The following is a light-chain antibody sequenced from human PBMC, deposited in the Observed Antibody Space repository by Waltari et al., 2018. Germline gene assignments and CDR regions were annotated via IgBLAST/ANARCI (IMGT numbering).Light chain of an antibody. CDR1: QSISSY. CDR3: QQSYGTPIT. V-gene: IGKV1-39*01. J-gene: IGKJ5*01. Sequence: DIQMTQSPSSLSASVGDRVTITCRASQSISSYLNWYQQKPGKAPKLLIYAASSLQSGVTSRFSGSGSGTDFTLTISSLQPEDFATYYCQQSYGTPITFGQGTRLEIK. CDR2: AAS.